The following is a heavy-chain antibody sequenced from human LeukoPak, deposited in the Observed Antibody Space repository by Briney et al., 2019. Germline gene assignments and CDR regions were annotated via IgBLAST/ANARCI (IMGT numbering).Heavy chain of an antibody. J-gene: IGHJ4*02. CDR1: GGTFISYA. D-gene: IGHD2-21*02. CDR2: IIPIFGTA. Sequence: ASVKVSCKASGGTFISYAISWVRQAPGQGLEWMGRIIPIFGTANYAQKFQGRVTITTDESTSTAYMELSSLRSEDTAVYYCARSHIVVVTGNYYFDYWGQGTLVTVSS. CDR3: ARSHIVVVTGNYYFDY. V-gene: IGHV1-69*05.